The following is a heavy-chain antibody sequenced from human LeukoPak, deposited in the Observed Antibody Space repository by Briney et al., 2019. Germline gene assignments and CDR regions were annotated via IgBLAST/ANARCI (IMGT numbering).Heavy chain of an antibody. V-gene: IGHV5-51*01. CDR2: IYPGDSDT. CDR3: ARPRYSYAMYYFDY. J-gene: IGHJ4*02. CDR1: GYSFTSYW. D-gene: IGHD5-18*01. Sequence: GESLKISCKGSGYSFTSYWIGWVRQMPGEGLEWIGIIYPGDSDTRYSPSFQGQVTISADKSISTAYLQWSSLKASDTAMYHCARPRYSYAMYYFDYWGQGTLVTVSS.